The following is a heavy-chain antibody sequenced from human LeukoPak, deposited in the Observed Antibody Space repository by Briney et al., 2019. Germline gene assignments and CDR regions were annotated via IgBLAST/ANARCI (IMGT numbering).Heavy chain of an antibody. V-gene: IGHV3-23*01. D-gene: IGHD1-26*01. CDR3: AKVRGGPYYFDY. Sequence: PGGSLRLSCAASGFTFSSYAMSWVRQAPGKGLAWVSGISTSGGSTYYADSVKGRFTISRDNSKITLYLQMSSLRAEDTAVYYCAKVRGGPYYFDYWGQGSLVAVSS. CDR1: GFTFSSYA. CDR2: ISTSGGST. J-gene: IGHJ4*02.